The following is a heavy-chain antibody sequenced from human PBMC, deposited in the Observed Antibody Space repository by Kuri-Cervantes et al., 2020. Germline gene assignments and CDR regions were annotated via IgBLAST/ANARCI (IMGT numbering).Heavy chain of an antibody. D-gene: IGHD3-22*01. CDR2: MNPNSGNT. Sequence: ASVKVSCKASGYTFTSYDINWVRQATGQGLEWMGWMNPNSGNTGYAQKFQGRVTMTRDTSISTAYMELSRLRSDDTAVYYCARDLSVVLSTYYYDSSGDLVLRYWGQGTLVTVSS. CDR1: GYTFTSYD. CDR3: ARDLSVVLSTYYYDSSGDLVLRY. J-gene: IGHJ4*02. V-gene: IGHV1-8*02.